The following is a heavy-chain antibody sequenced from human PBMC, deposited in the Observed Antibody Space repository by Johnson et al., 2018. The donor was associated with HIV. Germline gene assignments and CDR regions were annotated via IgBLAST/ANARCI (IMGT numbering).Heavy chain of an antibody. CDR2: ISYDGNNK. CDR1: GFTFSAYA. D-gene: IGHD6-13*01. Sequence: QVQLVESGGGVVQPGRSLRLSCAASGFTFSAYAVHWVRQAPGKGLEWVAAISYDGNNKYYADSVKGRFTISRDNSKNTLYLQMNSLRAEDTAVYYCATALGYDAFDIWGQGTMVTVSS. V-gene: IGHV3-30-3*01. J-gene: IGHJ3*02. CDR3: ATALGYDAFDI.